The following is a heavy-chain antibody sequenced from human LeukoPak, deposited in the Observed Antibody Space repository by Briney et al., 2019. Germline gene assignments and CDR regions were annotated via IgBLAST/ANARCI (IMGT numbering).Heavy chain of an antibody. V-gene: IGHV3-53*01. CDR2: IYSGGST. CDR1: GFTVSSNY. D-gene: IGHD3-22*01. CDR3: ARVTPPYDSSLGI. J-gene: IGHJ3*02. Sequence: GGSLRLSCAASGFTVSSNYMSWVRQAPGKGLEWVSVIYSGGSTYYADSVKGRFTISRGNSKNTLYLQMNSLRAEDTAVYYCARVTPPYDSSLGIWGQGTMVTVSS.